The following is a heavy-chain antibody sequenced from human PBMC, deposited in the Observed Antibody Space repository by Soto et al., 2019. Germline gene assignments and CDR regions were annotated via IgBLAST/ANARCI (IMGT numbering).Heavy chain of an antibody. D-gene: IGHD6-13*01. J-gene: IGHJ4*02. Sequence: GGSLRLSCEASGFTFSDYYMSWIRQAPGKGLEWVSYISSSSSYTNYADAVKGRFTISRDNAKNSLYLQMNSLRAEDTAVYYCARKQQLYGTIDYWGQGTLVTV. V-gene: IGHV3-11*06. CDR1: GFTFSDYY. CDR3: ARKQQLYGTIDY. CDR2: ISSSSSYT.